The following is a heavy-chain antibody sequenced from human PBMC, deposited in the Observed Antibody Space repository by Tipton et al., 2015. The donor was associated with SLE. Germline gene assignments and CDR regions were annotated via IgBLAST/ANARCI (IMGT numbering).Heavy chain of an antibody. V-gene: IGHV3-23*03. CDR3: ARLPGHSTGSRYVREGSDF. CDR1: GFTFRSSS. CDR2: IYYGARR. J-gene: IGHJ4*02. D-gene: IGHD6-13*01. Sequence: SLRLSCVASGFTFRSSSMAWVRRAPGRGLEWVSIIYYGARRYSRDSVKGRFTISRDDSKNSLFLQMNSLRAEDTAVYYCARLPGHSTGSRYVREGSDFWGQGTLVTVSS.